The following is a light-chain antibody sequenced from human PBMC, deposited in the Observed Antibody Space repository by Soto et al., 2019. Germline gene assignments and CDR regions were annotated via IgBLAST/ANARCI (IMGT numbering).Light chain of an antibody. J-gene: IGKJ2*01. CDR2: AAS. CDR3: QQSYSSPRT. V-gene: IGKV1-39*01. CDR1: QSISIY. Sequence: DIQMTQSPSSMSASVGDRVTITCRASQSISIYLNWYQQKAGKAPKVLIYAASSLHSGVPSRFSGSGSGTDFTLTIRSLQPEDFATYYCQQSYSSPRTFGQGTKLEIK.